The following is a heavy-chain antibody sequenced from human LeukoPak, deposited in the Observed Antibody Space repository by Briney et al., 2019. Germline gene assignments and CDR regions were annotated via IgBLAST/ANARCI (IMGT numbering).Heavy chain of an antibody. CDR2: INPNSGGT. V-gene: IGHV1-2*02. CDR3: ARDGGKHIVVVVAATRGLDI. D-gene: IGHD2-15*01. J-gene: IGHJ3*02. CDR1: GYTFTGYY. Sequence: ASVKVSCKASGYTFTGYYMHWVRQAPGQGLEWMGWINPNSGGTNYAQKFQGRVTMTRDTSISTAYMELSRLRSDDTAVYYCARDGGKHIVVVVAATRGLDIWGQGTMVTVSS.